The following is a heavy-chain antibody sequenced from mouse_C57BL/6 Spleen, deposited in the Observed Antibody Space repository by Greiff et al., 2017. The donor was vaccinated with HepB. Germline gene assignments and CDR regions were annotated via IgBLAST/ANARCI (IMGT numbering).Heavy chain of an antibody. CDR2: INPGSGGT. V-gene: IGHV1-54*01. CDR1: GYAFTNYL. Sequence: QVQLKQSGAELVRPGTSVKVSCKASGYAFTNYLIEWVKQRPGQGLEWIGVINPGSGGTNYNEKFKGKATLTADKSSSTAYMQLSSLTSEDSAVYFCARKGHYGSSYGEDYFDYWGQGTTLTVSS. CDR3: ARKGHYGSSYGEDYFDY. D-gene: IGHD1-1*01. J-gene: IGHJ2*01.